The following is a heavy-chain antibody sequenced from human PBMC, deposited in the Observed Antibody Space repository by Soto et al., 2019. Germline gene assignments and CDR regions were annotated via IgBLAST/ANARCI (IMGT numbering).Heavy chain of an antibody. CDR3: ARESTVTRLFDY. CDR2: IGTAGDT. CDR1: GFTFSSYD. V-gene: IGHV3-13*01. Sequence: GGSLRLSCAASGFTFSSYDMHWVRQATGKGLEWVSAIGTAGDTYYPGSVKGRFTISRENAKNSLYLQMNSLRAGDTAVYYCARESTVTRLFDYWGQGTLVTVSS. J-gene: IGHJ4*02. D-gene: IGHD4-4*01.